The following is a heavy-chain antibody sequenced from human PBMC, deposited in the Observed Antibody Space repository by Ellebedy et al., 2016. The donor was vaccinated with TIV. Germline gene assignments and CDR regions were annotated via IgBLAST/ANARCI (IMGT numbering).Heavy chain of an antibody. D-gene: IGHD2-2*01. Sequence: MPSETLSLTCTVSGYSISSGYYWGWFRQPPGKGLEWIGSINHRESTYYNPSLKSRVTISVDTSKNQFSLKLTSVTAADTAVFYCARDGTSVAFDYWGQGTLVTVSS. CDR1: GYSISSGYY. J-gene: IGHJ4*02. V-gene: IGHV4-38-2*02. CDR2: INHREST. CDR3: ARDGTSVAFDY.